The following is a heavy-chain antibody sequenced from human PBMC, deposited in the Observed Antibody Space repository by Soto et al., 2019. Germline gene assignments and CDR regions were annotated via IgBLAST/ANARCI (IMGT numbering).Heavy chain of an antibody. CDR1: GYIFTSYY. CDR2: INPFDGSR. CDR3: SRVDPGETSPFDH. V-gene: IGHV1-46*03. D-gene: IGHD3-10*01. J-gene: IGHJ4*01. Sequence: ASVKVSCKASGYIFTSYYIQWGRQAPGQGREWMGWINPFDGSRMFAQSFQGRVTMTRDTSTSTVYMEVCSLRSEDTAVYYCSRVDPGETSPFDHWG.